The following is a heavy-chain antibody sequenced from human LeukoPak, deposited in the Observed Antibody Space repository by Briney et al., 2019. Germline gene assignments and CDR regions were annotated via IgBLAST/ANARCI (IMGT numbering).Heavy chain of an antibody. J-gene: IGHJ3*02. CDR1: GYNYRDYY. CDR2: INPQSGGT. V-gene: IGHV1-2*02. D-gene: IGHD6-25*01. CDR3: ARVYRLYERTYPAGYDI. Sequence: ASVKVSSKASGYNYRDYYIHWVRHAPGQGLEWVGWINPQSGGTRYAPRFQGRVTMSSDTSINTAYMELRRLTSDDTAVFYCARVYRLYERTYPAGYDIWGQGTGVTVSS.